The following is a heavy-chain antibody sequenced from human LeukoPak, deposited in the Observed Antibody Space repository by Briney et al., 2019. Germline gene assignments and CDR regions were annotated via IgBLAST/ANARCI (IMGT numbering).Heavy chain of an antibody. CDR2: IYTSGST. D-gene: IGHD3-22*01. V-gene: IGHV4-4*07. CDR1: GGSISSYY. Sequence: PSETLSLTCTVSGGSISSYYWSWIRQPAGKGLEWIGRIYTSGSTNYNPSLKSRVTMSVDTSKNQFSLKLSSVTAADTAVYYCARARPSRYYYDSSGYWWFDPWGQGTLVTVSS. CDR3: ARARPSRYYYDSSGYWWFDP. J-gene: IGHJ5*02.